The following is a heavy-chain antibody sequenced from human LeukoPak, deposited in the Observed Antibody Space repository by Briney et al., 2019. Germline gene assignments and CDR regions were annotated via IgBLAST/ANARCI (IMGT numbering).Heavy chain of an antibody. CDR1: GYTFTSYG. J-gene: IGHJ6*03. CDR3: ARDGAPPLTIFGVTSQSYYYYYMDV. V-gene: IGHV1-18*01. CDR2: ISAYNGNT. Sequence: GASVKVSCKASGYTFTSYGISWVRQAPGQGLEWMGWISAYNGNTNYAQKLQGRVTMTTDTSTSTAYMELRSLRSDDTAVYYCARDGAPPLTIFGVTSQSYYYYYMDVWGKGTTVTVSS. D-gene: IGHD3-3*01.